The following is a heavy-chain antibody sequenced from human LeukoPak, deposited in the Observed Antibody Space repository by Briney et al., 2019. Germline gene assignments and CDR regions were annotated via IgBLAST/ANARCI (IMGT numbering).Heavy chain of an antibody. CDR2: IYSGGDT. Sequence: GGSLRLSCAASGFTVSNNYMNWVRQAPGKGLEWVSLIYSGGDTHYADSVKGRFTISRDSSKNTLYLQMNSLRAEDTAVYYCAKGLPPSFDPWGQGTLVTVSS. CDR3: AKGLPPSFDP. J-gene: IGHJ5*02. CDR1: GFTVSNNY. V-gene: IGHV3-66*01.